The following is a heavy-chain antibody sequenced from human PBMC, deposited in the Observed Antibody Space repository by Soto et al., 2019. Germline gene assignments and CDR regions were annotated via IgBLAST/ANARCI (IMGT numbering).Heavy chain of an antibody. Sequence: QITLKESGPTLMNPTQTLALTCTFSGFSFNTRGVGVAWIRQPPGKALEWLAVIYWDGDRRYSPSLTDRLSITKHMSTKQVVLTMTNVDPVDTGTYYCAHLVPGPLSFAYWGQGALVTVSS. D-gene: IGHD6-19*01. V-gene: IGHV2-5*02. CDR3: AHLVPGPLSFAY. J-gene: IGHJ4*02. CDR1: GFSFNTRGVG. CDR2: IYWDGDR.